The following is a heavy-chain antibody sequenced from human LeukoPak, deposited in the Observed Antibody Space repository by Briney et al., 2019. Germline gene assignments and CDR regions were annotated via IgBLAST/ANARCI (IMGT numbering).Heavy chain of an antibody. D-gene: IGHD5-24*01. Sequence: GGSLRLSCAASGSTFGNYGMHRVRQAPGKGLEWVSVFYVGGATYYADSVKGRFAISRDNSENTLYLQMKSLRAEDTAVYYCARGDGYNFFDYWGQGTLVTVSS. V-gene: IGHV3-53*01. J-gene: IGHJ4*02. CDR1: GSTFGNYG. CDR3: ARGDGYNFFDY. CDR2: FYVGGAT.